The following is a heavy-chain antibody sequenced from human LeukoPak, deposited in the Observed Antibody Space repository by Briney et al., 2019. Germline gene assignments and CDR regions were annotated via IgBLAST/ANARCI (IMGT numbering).Heavy chain of an antibody. D-gene: IGHD4-17*01. CDR2: INHGGGT. Sequence: SETLSLTCAVYGGSFSDYFWNWIRQTPGKGLEWIGEINHGGGTNYNPSLKSRATISVDTSKKQFSLNLTPVTAADTAVYYCARGEDGTGDYRPTYFDSWGQGTLVTVSS. J-gene: IGHJ4*02. CDR1: GGSFSDYF. V-gene: IGHV4-34*01. CDR3: ARGEDGTGDYRPTYFDS.